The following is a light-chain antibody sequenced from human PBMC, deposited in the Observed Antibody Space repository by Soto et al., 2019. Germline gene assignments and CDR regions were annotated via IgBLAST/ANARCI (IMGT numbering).Light chain of an antibody. CDR1: QSISSW. Sequence: DIQMTQSPSTLSASEGDRVTITCRASQSISSWLAWYQQKPGKAPKLLIYEASSLESGVPSRFSGSGSGTDFTLTISRLQPDDSATYYCQESYSSTWTFGQGTNVDIK. CDR3: QESYSSTWT. J-gene: IGKJ1*01. V-gene: IGKV1-5*03. CDR2: EAS.